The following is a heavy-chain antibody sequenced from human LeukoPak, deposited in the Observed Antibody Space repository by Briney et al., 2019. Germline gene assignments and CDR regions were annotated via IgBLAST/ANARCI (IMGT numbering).Heavy chain of an antibody. CDR1: GFTFSDYC. V-gene: IGHV3-11*01. CDR3: ARDRRPWEYYDSSGYYGHYFDY. D-gene: IGHD3-22*01. J-gene: IGHJ4*02. Sequence: GGSLRLSCAASGFTFSDYCMSWIRQAPGKGLEWVSYISTSCSIIYYADSLRGRFTISRDNAKNSLYLQMSSLRAEDTAVYYCARDRRPWEYYDSSGYYGHYFDYWGQGTLVTVSS. CDR2: ISTSCSII.